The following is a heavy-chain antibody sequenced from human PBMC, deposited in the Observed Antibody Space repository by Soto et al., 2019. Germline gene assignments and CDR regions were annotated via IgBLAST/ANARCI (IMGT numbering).Heavy chain of an antibody. CDR3: ARRGPGTYFDY. CDR2: ISGSGDST. V-gene: IGHV3-23*01. CDR1: GFTFSSYA. D-gene: IGHD6-13*01. Sequence: EVQLLDSGGGLVQPGGSPRLSCAASGFTFSSYAMNWVRQAPGKGLEWVSVISGSGDSTYYADSVKGRFTISRDNSKNTLYLQMNSLRTEDTAVYYCARRGPGTYFDYWGQGTLVTVSS. J-gene: IGHJ4*02.